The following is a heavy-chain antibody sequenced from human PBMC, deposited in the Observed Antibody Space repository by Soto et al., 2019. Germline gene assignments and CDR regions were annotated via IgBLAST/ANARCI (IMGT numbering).Heavy chain of an antibody. CDR2: IDWDDDK. Sequence: GSGPTLVNPTQTLTLTCTFSGFSLSTSGMRVSWIRQPPGKALQWLARIDWDDDKFYTTSLRTRLTISKDTSKNQVVLTMTNMDPVDTATYYCPKTGTDGSWFDPWGQGTLVTVSS. V-gene: IGHV2-70*04. CDR3: PKTGTDGSWFDP. D-gene: IGHD1-1*01. J-gene: IGHJ5*02. CDR1: GFSLSTSGMR.